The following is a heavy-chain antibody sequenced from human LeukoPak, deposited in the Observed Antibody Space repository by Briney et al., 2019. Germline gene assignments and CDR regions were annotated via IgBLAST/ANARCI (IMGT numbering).Heavy chain of an antibody. D-gene: IGHD7-27*01. CDR3: ARGPNWGLFDY. Sequence: SETLSLTCTVSGGSISSSSDYRGWIRQPPGKGLEWIGNIYYSGSTYYNPSLKSRVTMSVDTSRNQFSLKLSSVTAADTAVYYCARGPNWGLFDYWGQGTLVTVSS. CDR1: GGSISSSSDY. V-gene: IGHV4-39*01. CDR2: IYYSGST. J-gene: IGHJ4*02.